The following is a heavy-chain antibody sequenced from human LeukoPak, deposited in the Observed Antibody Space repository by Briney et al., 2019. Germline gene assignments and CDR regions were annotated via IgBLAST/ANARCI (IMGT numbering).Heavy chain of an antibody. J-gene: IGHJ4*02. Sequence: ASVKVSCKASGYTFTGYYMHWVRQAPGQGLEWMGWINPNSGGTNYAQKFQGRVTMTRDTSISTAYMELSRRRSDDTAVYYCARVSRKTTSSFDYWGQGTLVTVSS. CDR3: ARVSRKTTSSFDY. V-gene: IGHV1-2*02. D-gene: IGHD2-2*01. CDR2: INPNSGGT. CDR1: GYTFTGYY.